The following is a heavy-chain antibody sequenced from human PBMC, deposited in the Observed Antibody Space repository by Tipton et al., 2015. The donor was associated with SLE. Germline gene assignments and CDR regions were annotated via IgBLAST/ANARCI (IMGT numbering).Heavy chain of an antibody. CDR3: ARGGIFGVFALDF. Sequence: QVQLVQSGAEVKKPGASVKISCKTSGYTFTSNYIHWVRQAPGQGLEWMGIINPGGGRATYSQKFQGRVTMTRDTSASTVDMELSSLRSEDSALYYCARGGIFGVFALDFWGHGTLVTVSP. V-gene: IGHV1-46*01. J-gene: IGHJ4*01. D-gene: IGHD3-3*01. CDR1: GYTFTSNY. CDR2: INPGGGRA.